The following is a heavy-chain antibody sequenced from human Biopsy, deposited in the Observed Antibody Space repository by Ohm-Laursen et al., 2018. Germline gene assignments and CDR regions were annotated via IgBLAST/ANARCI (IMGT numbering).Heavy chain of an antibody. CDR2: INCKTGAT. V-gene: IGHV1-2*02. CDR1: SYTFTDYN. CDR3: ARDPLNGHKHFDY. D-gene: IGHD2-8*01. Sequence: ESLRISCKASSYTFTDYNIHWMRQAPGQGLEWLGYINCKTGATNYAQKFQGTVTMTRDTSISTAYLALGSLRSADTAIYYCARDPLNGHKHFDYWGQGSLVTVPS. J-gene: IGHJ4*02.